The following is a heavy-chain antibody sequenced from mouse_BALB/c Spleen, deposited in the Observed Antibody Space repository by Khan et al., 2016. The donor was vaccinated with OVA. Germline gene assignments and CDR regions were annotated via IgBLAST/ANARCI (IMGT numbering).Heavy chain of an antibody. CDR3: ARSIMAN. J-gene: IGHJ2*01. CDR2: ISYSGST. V-gene: IGHV3-2*02. Sequence: EVQLQESGPGLVKPSQSLSLTCTVTGYSITSDYAWNWIRQFPGNKLESMGYISYSGSTSYNPSLKSRISITRDTSYNQSFLQLNSVTTEDTATNYCARSIMANGGQGTTLTVAS. CDR1: GYSITSDYA.